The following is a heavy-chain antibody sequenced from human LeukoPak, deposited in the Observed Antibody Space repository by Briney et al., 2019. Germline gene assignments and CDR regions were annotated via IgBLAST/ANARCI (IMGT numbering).Heavy chain of an antibody. D-gene: IGHD6-19*01. CDR2: IYYSGSA. J-gene: IGHJ5*02. CDR3: ARHGGSPDWFDP. Sequence: SETLSLTCAVYGGSFSGYYWSWIRQPPGKGLEWIGNIYYSGSAYYNPSLKSRVTISVDTSKNQFSLKVTSVTAADTGVYYCARHGGSPDWFDPWGQGTLVTVSS. CDR1: GGSFSGYY. V-gene: IGHV4-34*01.